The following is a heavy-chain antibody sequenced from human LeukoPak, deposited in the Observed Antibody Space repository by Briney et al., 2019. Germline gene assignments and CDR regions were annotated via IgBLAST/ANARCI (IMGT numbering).Heavy chain of an antibody. CDR1: GFTFSSYA. Sequence: GGSLRLSCAASGFTFSSYAMSWVRQAPGKGLEWVSAISGSGGSTYYADSVKGRFTISRDNSKNTLYLQMNSLRAEDTAVYYCARVRIAAAATEGYDYWGQGTLVTVSS. V-gene: IGHV3-23*01. D-gene: IGHD6-13*01. J-gene: IGHJ4*02. CDR2: ISGSGGST. CDR3: ARVRIAAAATEGYDY.